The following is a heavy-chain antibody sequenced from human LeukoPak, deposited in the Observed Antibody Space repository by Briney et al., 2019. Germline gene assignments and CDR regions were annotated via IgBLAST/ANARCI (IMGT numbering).Heavy chain of an antibody. CDR2: INTNTGNP. J-gene: IGHJ5*02. CDR1: GYTFTSYA. D-gene: IGHD2-2*01. Sequence: ASVKVSCKASGYTFTSYAMNWVRQAPGQGLEWMGWINTNTGNPTYAQGFTGRFVFSLDTSVSTAYLQISSLKAEDTAVYYCARGRDIVVVPAAEWFDPWGQGTLVTVSS. V-gene: IGHV7-4-1*02. CDR3: ARGRDIVVVPAAEWFDP.